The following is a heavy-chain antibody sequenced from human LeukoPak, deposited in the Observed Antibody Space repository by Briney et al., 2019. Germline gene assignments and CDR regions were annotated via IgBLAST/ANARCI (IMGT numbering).Heavy chain of an antibody. D-gene: IGHD3-22*01. CDR3: ARVHALSTMIVEVKFAFDI. CDR1: GFTVSSNY. J-gene: IGHJ3*02. CDR2: IYSGGST. Sequence: GGSLRLSCAASGFTVSSNYMSWVRQAPGKGLEWVSVIYSGGSTYYADSVKGRFTISRDNSKNTLYLQMNSLRAEDTAVYYCARVHALSTMIVEVKFAFDIWGQGTMVTVSS. V-gene: IGHV3-66*01.